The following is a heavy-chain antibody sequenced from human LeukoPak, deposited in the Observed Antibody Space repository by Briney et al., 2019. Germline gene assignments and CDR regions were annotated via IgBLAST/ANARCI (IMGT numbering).Heavy chain of an antibody. D-gene: IGHD3-10*01. CDR2: LKSNAAGGTT. CDR3: SWEMDPSFGRRLEI. V-gene: IGHV3-15*01. CDR1: GFTFNDAW. Sequence: PGGSLRLSCVASGFTFNDAWMSWVRQAPGKGLEWVGRLKSNAAGGTTDYAAPVKGSFTISRDDSKNTLYLQMNSLKIDDTAVYFCSWEMDPSFGRRLEIWGQGTLVTVAS. J-gene: IGHJ4*02.